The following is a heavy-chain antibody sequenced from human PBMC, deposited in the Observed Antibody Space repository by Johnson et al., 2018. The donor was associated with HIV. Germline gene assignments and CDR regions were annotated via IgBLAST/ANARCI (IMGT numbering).Heavy chain of an antibody. CDR1: GFTVSSNY. CDR2: IYSGGST. Sequence: VQLVESGGGLVQPGGSLRLSCAASGFTVSSNYMSWVRQAPGKGLEWVSVIYSGGSTYYADSVKGRFTISRDNSKNTMYLQMNSLRTEDTAVYYCAGGWDWGSLGAFDIWGQGTMVTVSS. CDR3: AGGWDWGSLGAFDI. J-gene: IGHJ3*02. D-gene: IGHD7-27*01. V-gene: IGHV3-66*01.